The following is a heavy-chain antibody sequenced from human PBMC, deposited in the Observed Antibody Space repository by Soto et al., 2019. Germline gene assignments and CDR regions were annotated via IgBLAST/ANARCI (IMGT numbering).Heavy chain of an antibody. Sequence: TLSLTCAVSGGSISSGGYSWSWLRQPPGKGLEWIGYIYHSGSTYYNPSLKSRVTISVDRSKHQFSLKLSSVTAADTAVYYCARGNVVAIDYWGQGTLVTVSS. J-gene: IGHJ4*02. CDR2: IYHSGST. CDR3: ARGNVVAIDY. D-gene: IGHD2-21*01. V-gene: IGHV4-30-2*01. CDR1: GGSISSGGYS.